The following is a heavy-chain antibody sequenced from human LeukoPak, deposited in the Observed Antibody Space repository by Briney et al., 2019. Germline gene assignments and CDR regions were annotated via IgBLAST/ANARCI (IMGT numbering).Heavy chain of an antibody. V-gene: IGHV4-34*01. CDR2: INHSGST. CDR3: ASSTMVVTGPDAFDI. CDR1: GGSFSGYY. D-gene: IGHD4/OR15-4a*01. J-gene: IGHJ3*02. Sequence: PSETLSLTCAVYGGSFSGYYWSWIRQPPGKGLEWIGEINHSGSTNYNPSLKSRVTISVDTSKNQFSLKLSSVTAADTAVYYCASSTMVVTGPDAFDIWGQGTMVTVSS.